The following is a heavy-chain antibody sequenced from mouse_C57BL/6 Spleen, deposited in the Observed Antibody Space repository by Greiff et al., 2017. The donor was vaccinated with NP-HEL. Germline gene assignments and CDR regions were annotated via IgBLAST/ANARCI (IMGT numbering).Heavy chain of an antibody. CDR2: IYPGGGCT. CDR3: ARGSNYVIDY. D-gene: IGHD2-5*01. V-gene: IGHV1-63*01. CDR1: GYTFTNYW. J-gene: IGHJ2*01. Sequence: QVQLKESGAELVRPGTSVKMSCKASGYTFTNYWIGWAKQRPGHGLEWIGDIYPGGGCTNYNEKFKGKATLTADKSSSTAYMQFSSLTSEDSAIYYCARGSNYVIDYWGQGTTLTVSS.